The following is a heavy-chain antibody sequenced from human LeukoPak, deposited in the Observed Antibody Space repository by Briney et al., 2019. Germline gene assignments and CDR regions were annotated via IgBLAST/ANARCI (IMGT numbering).Heavy chain of an antibody. CDR2: VFQLQTGRN. CDR1: GSSITNTYY. V-gene: IGHV4-38-2*02. J-gene: IGHJ4*02. CDR3: ARVLNVPKLIDS. D-gene: IGHD3-16*01. Sequence: SETLSLTCTLSGSSITNTYYWAWFRQPPGTGLEWIATVFQLQTGRNFSNPSLESRVTLSLDTSQNQFSLNLTSVTAADTALYFCARVLNVPKLIDSWGQGTLVTVSS.